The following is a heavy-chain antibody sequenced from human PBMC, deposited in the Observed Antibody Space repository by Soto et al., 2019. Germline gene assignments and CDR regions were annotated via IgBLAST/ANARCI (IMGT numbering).Heavy chain of an antibody. J-gene: IGHJ4*02. CDR1: GGSISSSSYY. Sequence: PSETLSLTCAVSGGSISSSSYYWGWIRQPPGKGLEWIGSIYYSGSTYYNPSLKSRVTISVDTSKNQFSLKLSSVTAADTAVYYCARLNPYDFWSGYAVDYWGQGTLVTVS. CDR3: ARLNPYDFWSGYAVDY. V-gene: IGHV4-39*01. CDR2: IYYSGST. D-gene: IGHD3-3*01.